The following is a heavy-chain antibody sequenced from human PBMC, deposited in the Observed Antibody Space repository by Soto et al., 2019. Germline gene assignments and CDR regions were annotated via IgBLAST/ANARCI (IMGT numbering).Heavy chain of an antibody. CDR3: ASPKRGATGYSPLDAFDI. Sequence: SVKVSCKASGGTFSSYAISWVRQAPGQGLEWMGGIIPIFGTANYAQKFQGRVTITADKSTSTAHMELSSLRSEDTAVYYCASPKRGATGYSPLDAFDIWGQGTMVTVSS. CDR2: IIPIFGTA. J-gene: IGHJ3*02. D-gene: IGHD3-9*01. V-gene: IGHV1-69*06. CDR1: GGTFSSYA.